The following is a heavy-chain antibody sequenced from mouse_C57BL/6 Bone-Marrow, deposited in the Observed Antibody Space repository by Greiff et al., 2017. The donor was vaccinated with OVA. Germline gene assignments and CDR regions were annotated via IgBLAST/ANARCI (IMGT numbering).Heavy chain of an antibody. D-gene: IGHD1-1*01. CDR1: GYTFTSYW. CDR2: IYPSDSET. V-gene: IGHV1-61*01. Sequence: KQSCKASGYTFTSYWMDWVKQRPGQGLEWIGNIYPSDSETHYNQKFKDKATLTVDKSSSTAYMQLSSLTSEDSAVYYCARRFDYGSHWYFDVWGTGTTVTVSS. CDR3: ARRFDYGSHWYFDV. J-gene: IGHJ1*03.